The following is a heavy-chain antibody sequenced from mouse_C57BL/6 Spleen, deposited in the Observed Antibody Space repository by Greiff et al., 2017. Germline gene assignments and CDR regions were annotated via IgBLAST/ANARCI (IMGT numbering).Heavy chain of an antibody. D-gene: IGHD1-1*01. CDR1: GFNFKDYY. V-gene: IGHV14-1*01. Sequence: VQLQQSGAELVRPGASVKLSCTASGFNFKDYYMHWVKQRPEQGLEWIGRIDPEDGDTEYAPKFQGKATMTADTSSNAAYLQLSNLTSEDTAFYYCTSPYYDGGSWYYFDYWGQGTTLTVSS. J-gene: IGHJ2*01. CDR3: TSPYYDGGSWYYFDY. CDR2: IDPEDGDT.